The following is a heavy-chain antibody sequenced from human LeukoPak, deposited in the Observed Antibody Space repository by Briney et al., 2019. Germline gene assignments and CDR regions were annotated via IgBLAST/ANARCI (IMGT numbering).Heavy chain of an antibody. V-gene: IGHV4-39*07. Sequence: PSETLSLTCTVSGGSISSSSYYWGWIRQPPGKGLEWIGSIYYSGSTYYNPSLKSRVTISVDTSKNQFSLKLSSVTAADTAVYYCARGFTSGGKLEYWGQGTLVTVSS. J-gene: IGHJ4*02. CDR3: ARGFTSGGKLEY. CDR1: GGSISSSSYY. CDR2: IYYSGST. D-gene: IGHD2-15*01.